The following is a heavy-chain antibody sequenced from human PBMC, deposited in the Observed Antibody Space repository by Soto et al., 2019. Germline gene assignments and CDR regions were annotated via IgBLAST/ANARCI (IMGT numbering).Heavy chain of an antibody. CDR1: GGTFSNDI. V-gene: IGHV1-69*08. D-gene: IGHD5-12*01. Sequence: QVQLVQSGAEVKKPGSSVKVSCKTSGGTFSNDIINWVRQAPGQGLEWMGRIIPLLDIANYAQKFQGRVTITADKSTGTAYMELNSLRSEDTAVYYCARDSPIGSTFSGYDAIDYWGQGTLVSVSS. CDR3: ARDSPIGSTFSGYDAIDY. J-gene: IGHJ4*02. CDR2: IIPLLDIA.